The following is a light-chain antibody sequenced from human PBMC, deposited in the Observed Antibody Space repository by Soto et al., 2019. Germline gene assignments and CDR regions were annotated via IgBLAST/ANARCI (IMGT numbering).Light chain of an antibody. V-gene: IGLV2-11*01. J-gene: IGLJ1*01. Sequence: QSALTQPRSVSGSPRQSVTIPYTGTRRDVGAYNYGSWYQQHPGKAPKLMIYDVSKRPSGGPDRFSGSKSSNTASLTISGLQADDDADYSCCSDGGIHVFGTGTKVTVL. CDR3: CSDGGIHV. CDR2: DVS. CDR1: RRDVGAYNY.